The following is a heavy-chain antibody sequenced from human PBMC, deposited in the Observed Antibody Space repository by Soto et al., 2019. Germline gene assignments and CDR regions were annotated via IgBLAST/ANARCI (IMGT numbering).Heavy chain of an antibody. CDR1: GGSISSGDYY. V-gene: IGHV4-30-4*01. CDR2: IYYSGST. D-gene: IGHD6-19*01. Sequence: QVQLQESGPGLVKPSQTLSLTCTVSGGSISSGDYYWSWIRQPPGKGLEWIGYIYYSGSTYYNPSLTRRVTISVDTSKTQVSLKLSSVTAADTAVYYCARGPIAVAGDHQLHFDYWGQGTLFTVSS. J-gene: IGHJ4*02. CDR3: ARGPIAVAGDHQLHFDY.